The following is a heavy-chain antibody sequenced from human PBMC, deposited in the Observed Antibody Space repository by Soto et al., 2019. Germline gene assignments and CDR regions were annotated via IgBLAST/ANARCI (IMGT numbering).Heavy chain of an antibody. CDR2: IYYSGST. V-gene: IGHV4-31*02. CDR1: GGSISSGGYY. J-gene: IGHJ4*02. CDR3: ASLGLWFGEPQDY. Sequence: SETLSLTCDVSGGSISSGGYYWSWIRQHPGKGLEWIGYIYYSGSTYYNPSLKGRVTIAVDTSKNQYSLNLRSVTAADTAVYYCASLGLWFGEPQDYWGQGTLVTVSS. D-gene: IGHD3-10*01.